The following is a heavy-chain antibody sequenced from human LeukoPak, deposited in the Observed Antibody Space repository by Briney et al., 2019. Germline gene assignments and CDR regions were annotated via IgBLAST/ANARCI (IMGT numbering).Heavy chain of an antibody. Sequence: GGSLRLSCAASGFIFSNYYMSWIRQAPGKGLEWVAHISSSGSTMYYTDSVKGRFTISRDNAKYSLYLQMNSLRAEDTAVYYCARDPGSGYEEHFDYWGQGTLVTVSS. J-gene: IGHJ4*02. V-gene: IGHV3-11*01. D-gene: IGHD5-12*01. CDR1: GFIFSNYY. CDR3: ARDPGSGYEEHFDY. CDR2: ISSSGSTM.